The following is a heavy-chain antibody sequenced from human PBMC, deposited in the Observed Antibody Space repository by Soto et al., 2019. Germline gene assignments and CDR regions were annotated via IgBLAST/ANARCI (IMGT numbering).Heavy chain of an antibody. Sequence: QLQLQESGPGLVKPSETLSLTCTVSGGSISSSSYYWGWIRQPPGKGLEWIGSIYYSGSTYYNPSLKSRVTISVDTAKNQFSLKLSSVPAADTAVYYCARHADRFVEIDYWGQGTLVTVSS. CDR1: GGSISSSSYY. J-gene: IGHJ4*02. D-gene: IGHD3-3*01. CDR2: IYYSGST. CDR3: ARHADRFVEIDY. V-gene: IGHV4-39*01.